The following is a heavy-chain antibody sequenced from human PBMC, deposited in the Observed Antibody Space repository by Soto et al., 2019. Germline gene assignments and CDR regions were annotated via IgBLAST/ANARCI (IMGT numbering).Heavy chain of an antibody. J-gene: IGHJ4*02. Sequence: QVQLVQSGAEVKKPGASVKVSCKASGYTFTSYGISWVRQAPGQGLEWMGWISAYNGNTNYAQKLQGRVTMTSDTXXSTAYMELRSLRSDDTAVYYCARLWGYGDYGEMGYWGQGTLVTVSS. CDR1: GYTFTSYG. V-gene: IGHV1-18*01. CDR3: ARLWGYGDYGEMGY. D-gene: IGHD4-17*01. CDR2: ISAYNGNT.